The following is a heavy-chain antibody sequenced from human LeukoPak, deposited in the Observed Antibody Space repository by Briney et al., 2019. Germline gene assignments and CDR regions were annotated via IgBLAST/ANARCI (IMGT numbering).Heavy chain of an antibody. V-gene: IGHV4-31*03. D-gene: IGHD3-3*01. J-gene: IGHJ3*02. CDR3: ARSYYDFWSGYYRDSFDI. CDR2: IYYSGST. CDR1: GGSISSGAYY. Sequence: SQTLSLTCTVSGGSISSGAYYWGWIRQHPGKGLEWIGYIYYSGSTYYNPSLKSRVTISVDTSKNKFYLKLSSVTAADTAVYFCARSYYDFWSGYYRDSFDIWGQGTMVTVSS.